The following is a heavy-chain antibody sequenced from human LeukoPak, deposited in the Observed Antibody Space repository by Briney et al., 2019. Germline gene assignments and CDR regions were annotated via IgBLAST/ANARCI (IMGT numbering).Heavy chain of an antibody. V-gene: IGHV3-7*01. CDR1: GFTFSSYW. CDR2: INQDGREK. J-gene: IGHJ4*02. CDR3: AKGRDYGDY. Sequence: GGSLRLSCAVSGFTFSSYWMTWVRQVPGKGLQWVANINQDGREKYYMDSMKGRLNISRDNTENSVFLQLTSLRPEDTGIYCCAKGRDYGDYWGQGTLVAVSS.